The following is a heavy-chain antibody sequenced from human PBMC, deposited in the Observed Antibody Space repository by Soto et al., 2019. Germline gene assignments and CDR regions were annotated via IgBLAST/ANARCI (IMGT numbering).Heavy chain of an antibody. CDR1: GGSISSYY. D-gene: IGHD3-9*01. CDR3: ARVRKEYDTSGPLDY. J-gene: IGHJ4*02. CDR2: IYYSGST. V-gene: IGHV4-59*12. Sequence: LSLTCTVSGGSISSYYWSWIRQPPGKGLEWIGYIYYSGSTYYNPSLQSRVTMSVDRSRSQFSLKLNSVTAADTAVYYCARVRKEYDTSGPLDYWGQGTLVTVSS.